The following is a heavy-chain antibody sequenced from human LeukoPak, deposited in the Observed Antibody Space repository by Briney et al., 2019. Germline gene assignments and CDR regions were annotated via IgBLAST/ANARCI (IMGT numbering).Heavy chain of an antibody. CDR1: GYIFTSYW. J-gene: IGHJ6*02. CDR2: IYPGDSDT. Sequence: PGGSLRLSCTGSGYIFTSYWIGWVRQMPGKSLERMGIIYPGDSDTRYSPSFQGQVTISADKSISTAYLQWNSLKASDTAMYYCATGTATTYYYYYYGMDVWGQGTTVTVSS. D-gene: IGHD1-7*01. CDR3: ATGTATTYYYYYYGMDV. V-gene: IGHV5-51*01.